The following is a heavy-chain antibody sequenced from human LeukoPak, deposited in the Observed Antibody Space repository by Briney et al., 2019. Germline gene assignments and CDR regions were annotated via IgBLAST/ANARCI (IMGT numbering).Heavy chain of an antibody. Sequence: GGSLRLSCVASEFTFSRYGMHWVRQAPGKGLEWVAVTSFDGNVQYYADSVKGRFTISRDNSKNTLYLQMNSLRAEDTAVYYCAKDEASVYYYGMDVWGQGTTVTVSS. V-gene: IGHV3-30*18. J-gene: IGHJ6*02. CDR2: TSFDGNVQ. CDR3: AKDEASVYYYGMDV. CDR1: EFTFSRYG. D-gene: IGHD5/OR15-5a*01.